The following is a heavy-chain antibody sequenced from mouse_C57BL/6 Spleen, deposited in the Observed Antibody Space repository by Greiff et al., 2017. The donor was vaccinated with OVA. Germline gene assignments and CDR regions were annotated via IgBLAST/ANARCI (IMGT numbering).Heavy chain of an antibody. CDR3: ARETDQAQSMDY. Sequence: QVQLQQPGAELVKPGASVTLSCKASGYTFTSYWMHWVKRRPGQGLEWIGMIHPNSGSTNYHEKFKSKATLTVDKSSSTAYMQLSSLTSEDSAVYDCARETDQAQSMDYWGQGTSVTVSS. D-gene: IGHD3-2*02. CDR1: GYTFTSYW. J-gene: IGHJ4*01. CDR2: IHPNSGST. V-gene: IGHV1-64*01.